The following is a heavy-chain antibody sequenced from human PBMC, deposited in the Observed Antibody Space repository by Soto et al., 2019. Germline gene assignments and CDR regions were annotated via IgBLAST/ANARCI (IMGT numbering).Heavy chain of an antibody. D-gene: IGHD3-22*01. J-gene: IGHJ4*02. V-gene: IGHV1-8*01. CDR1: GYTFTSYD. CDR3: AREKSSGYYYDY. CDR2: MNPNSGNT. Sequence: QVQLVQSGAEVKKPGASVKVSCKSSGYTFTSYDINWVRQATGQGLEWMGWMNPNSGNTAYAQKFQGRVTMTRNTSISTAYMELSSLRSEDTAVYYCAREKSSGYYYDYWGQGTLVTVSS.